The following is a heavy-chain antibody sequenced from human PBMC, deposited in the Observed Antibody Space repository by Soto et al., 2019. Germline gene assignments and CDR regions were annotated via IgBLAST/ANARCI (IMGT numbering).Heavy chain of an antibody. CDR1: GFSFIDYA. CDR3: AKARHSGDFAGSYDS. D-gene: IGHD2-21*02. CDR2: IGGRGGNA. Sequence: GGCLRLSCAASGFSFIDYAINWVRQVPGRGLEYVAGIGGRGGNAFYADSMKGRFSISRDNSKNTVYLHMHNLRVDDSAMYYCAKARHSGDFAGSYDSWGQGTLVTVSS. V-gene: IGHV3-23*01. J-gene: IGHJ5*02.